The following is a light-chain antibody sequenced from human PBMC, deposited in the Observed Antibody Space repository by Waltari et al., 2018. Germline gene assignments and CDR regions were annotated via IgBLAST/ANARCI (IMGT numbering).Light chain of an antibody. CDR1: QSVSSN. V-gene: IGKV3-15*01. CDR2: GTS. J-gene: IGKJ4*01. Sequence: IVMTQSPATLSVSPGERATLTCRASQSVSSNVAWYQQQPGQAPRFLIHGTSTRATGIPARFSCSGSATEFTLTISSLQSEDFAVYYCQQYNNWPPTFGGGTKVEIK. CDR3: QQYNNWPPT.